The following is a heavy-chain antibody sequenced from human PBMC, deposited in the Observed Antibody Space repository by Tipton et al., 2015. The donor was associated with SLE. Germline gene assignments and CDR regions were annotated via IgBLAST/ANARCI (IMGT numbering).Heavy chain of an antibody. CDR1: GYSISSGYY. Sequence: TLSLTCTVSGYSISSGYYWGWIRQPPGKGLEWIGRIYHSGSTYYNPSLKSRVTISVDTSKNQFSLKLSSVTAADTAVYYCARDTRGGRVIGPYWGQGTLVTVSS. J-gene: IGHJ4*02. V-gene: IGHV4-38-2*02. D-gene: IGHD3-16*01. CDR2: IYHSGST. CDR3: ARDTRGGRVIGPY.